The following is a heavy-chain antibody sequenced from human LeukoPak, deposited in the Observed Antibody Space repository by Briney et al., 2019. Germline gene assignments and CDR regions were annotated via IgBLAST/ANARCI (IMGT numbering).Heavy chain of an antibody. D-gene: IGHD6-19*01. CDR2: MSGSGGST. J-gene: IGHJ4*02. CDR1: GFTFSNYA. Sequence: GGSLRLSCAASGFTFSNYAMSWVRQAPGKGLEWVSSMSGSGGSTYYADSVKGRFTISRDNSKNTLYLQMNNLRAEDTALYYCAKNQGQWLVPVDYWGQGSLVSVSS. V-gene: IGHV3-23*01. CDR3: AKNQGQWLVPVDY.